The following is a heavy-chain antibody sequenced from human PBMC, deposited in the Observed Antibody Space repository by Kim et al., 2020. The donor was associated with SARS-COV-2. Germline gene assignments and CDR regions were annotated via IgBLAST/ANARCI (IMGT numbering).Heavy chain of an antibody. Sequence: YAESVEGRFTCSRYNAKNSVYLQWSSLRVDDTAMYYCASDLSLGRPGGFDYWGQGALVTVSS. D-gene: IGHD3-10*01. V-gene: IGHV3-21*01. CDR3: ASDLSLGRPGGFDY. J-gene: IGHJ4*02.